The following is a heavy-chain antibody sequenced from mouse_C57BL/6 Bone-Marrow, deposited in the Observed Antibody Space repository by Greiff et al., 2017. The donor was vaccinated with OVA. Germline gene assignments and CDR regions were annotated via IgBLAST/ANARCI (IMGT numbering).Heavy chain of an antibody. V-gene: IGHV14-2*01. CDR1: GFNIKDYY. Sequence: EVQLQQSGAELVKPGASVKLSCTASGFNIKDYYMHWVKQRTEQGLEWIGRIDPEDGETKYAPKFPGKATITADTSSNTAYLQLSSLTSEDAAVYYCAPRYYDSSTWFAYWGQGTLVTVSA. CDR2: IDPEDGET. J-gene: IGHJ3*01. D-gene: IGHD1-1*01. CDR3: APRYYDSSTWFAY.